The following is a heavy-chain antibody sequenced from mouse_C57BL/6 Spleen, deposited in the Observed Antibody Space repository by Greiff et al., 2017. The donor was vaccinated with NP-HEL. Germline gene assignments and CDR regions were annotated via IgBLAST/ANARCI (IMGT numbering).Heavy chain of an antibody. Sequence: VQLQESGAELVKPGASVKMSCKASGYTFTSYWITWVKQRPGQGLEWIGDIYPGSGSTNYNEKFKSKATLTVDTSSSTAYMQLSSLTSEDSAVYYCARCSNYVGDYWGQGTTLTVSS. CDR3: ARCSNYVGDY. D-gene: IGHD2-5*01. V-gene: IGHV1-55*01. J-gene: IGHJ2*01. CDR1: GYTFTSYW. CDR2: IYPGSGST.